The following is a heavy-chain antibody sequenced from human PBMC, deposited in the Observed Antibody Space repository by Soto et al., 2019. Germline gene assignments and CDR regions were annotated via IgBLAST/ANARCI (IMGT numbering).Heavy chain of an antibody. CDR1: GGSVSSGSYY. CDR3: ARVYSGSYSDS. J-gene: IGHJ4*02. D-gene: IGHD1-26*01. V-gene: IGHV4-61*03. CDR2: IFHSGST. Sequence: TLSLTCTVSGGSVSSGSYYWSWIRQPPGKGLEWIGYIFHSGSTHYSPSLKSRVTISVDKSKNHFSLNLTSVTAADTAVYYCARVYSGSYSDSWGQGTLVTVSS.